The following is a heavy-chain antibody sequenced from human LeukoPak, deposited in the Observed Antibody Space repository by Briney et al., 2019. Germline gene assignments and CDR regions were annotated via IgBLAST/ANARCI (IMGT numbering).Heavy chain of an antibody. Sequence: PGGSLRLSCAASGLTFSGSAMQWVRQASGKGLEWVGRIRSKANSYATAYAASVKGRFTTSRDDSRNTAYLQMNSLKTEDTAVYYCTRINPSTGSYCDALDIWGQGTMVTVSS. V-gene: IGHV3-73*01. J-gene: IGHJ3*02. CDR3: TRINPSTGSYCDALDI. CDR2: IRSKANSYAT. CDR1: GLTFSGSA. D-gene: IGHD1-26*01.